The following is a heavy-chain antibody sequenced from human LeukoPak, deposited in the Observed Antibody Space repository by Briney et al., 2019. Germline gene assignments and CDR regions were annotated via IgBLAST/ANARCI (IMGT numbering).Heavy chain of an antibody. CDR3: ARSPRISMVRGAFEMDV. Sequence: SETLSLTCAVSGGSISNYCWSWIRQSAGKGLEWIGRIYITGSTNYNPSLKSRVSMSLDTSKNQLSLKVSSVTAADTAVYYCARSPRISMVRGAFEMDVWGKGTTVTISS. CDR1: GGSISNYC. D-gene: IGHD3-10*01. CDR2: IYITGST. V-gene: IGHV4-4*07. J-gene: IGHJ6*04.